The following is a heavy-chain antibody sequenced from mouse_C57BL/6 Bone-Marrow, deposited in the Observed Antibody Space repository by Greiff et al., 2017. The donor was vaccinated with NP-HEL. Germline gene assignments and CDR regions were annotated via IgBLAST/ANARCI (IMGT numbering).Heavy chain of an antibody. V-gene: IGHV1-63*01. CDR2: IYPGGGYT. J-gene: IGHJ4*01. CDR3: ARGADYYYAMDY. D-gene: IGHD2-4*01. Sequence: QVQLQQSGAELVRPGTSVKMSCKASGYTFTNYWIGWAKQRPGHGLEWIGDIYPGGGYTNYNEKFKGKATLTADKSSSTAYMQVSSLTSEDSAIYYCARGADYYYAMDYWGQGTSVTVSS. CDR1: GYTFTNYW.